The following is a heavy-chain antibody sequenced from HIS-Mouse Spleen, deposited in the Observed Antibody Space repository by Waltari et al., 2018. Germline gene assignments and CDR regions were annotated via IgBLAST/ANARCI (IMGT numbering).Heavy chain of an antibody. Sequence: QVQLVQSGAEVKKPGSSVKVSCKASGGTFSSYATSWGRQAPGQGLEWMGRIIPILGIANYAQKFQGRVTITADKSTSTAYMELSSLRSEDTAVYYCARHPEIAAAVGAFDIWGQGTMVTVSS. V-gene: IGHV1-69*04. CDR1: GGTFSSYA. D-gene: IGHD6-13*01. J-gene: IGHJ3*02. CDR3: ARHPEIAAAVGAFDI. CDR2: IIPILGIA.